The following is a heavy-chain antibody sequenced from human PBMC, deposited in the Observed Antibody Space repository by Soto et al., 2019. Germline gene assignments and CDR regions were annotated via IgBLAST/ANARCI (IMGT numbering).Heavy chain of an antibody. D-gene: IGHD1-26*01. CDR3: AKDPNPNSGSLNWFDP. CDR1: GFTFSTYG. CDR2: ISYDGSNR. Sequence: QVQLVESGGGVVQPGRFLRLSCAASGFTFSTYGMHWVRQAPGKGLEWVAVISYDGSNRNYADSVQGRFTISRDDSKNTLYLQMNRLRVEDTAVYYCAKDPNPNSGSLNWFDPWGQGTLVTVSS. V-gene: IGHV3-30*18. J-gene: IGHJ5*02.